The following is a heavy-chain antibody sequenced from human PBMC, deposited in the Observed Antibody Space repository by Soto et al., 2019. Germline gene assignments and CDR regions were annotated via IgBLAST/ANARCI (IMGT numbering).Heavy chain of an antibody. J-gene: IGHJ6*02. V-gene: IGHV4-59*01. CDR1: GDSITSYY. Sequence: SETLSLTCTVSGDSITSYYWSWIRQPPGKGLEWIGYIYYSGSTNYNPSLKSRVTISVDTSKNQFSLKLSSVTAADTAVYYCARDSAYCTNGVCYKNYYYYGMDVWGQGTTVTVSS. D-gene: IGHD2-8*01. CDR2: IYYSGST. CDR3: ARDSAYCTNGVCYKNYYYYGMDV.